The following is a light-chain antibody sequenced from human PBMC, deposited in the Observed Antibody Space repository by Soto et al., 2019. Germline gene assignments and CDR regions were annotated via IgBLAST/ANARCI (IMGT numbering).Light chain of an antibody. CDR2: SAS. V-gene: IGKV3-15*01. Sequence: EIVMTQSPATLSVSPGERATLSCRASQSVSSYLAWYQQKPGQAPRLLIYSASTRATGIPVRFSGSGFGTEFTLTISSLQSEDFAVYYCQQYKNWPLFGQGTRLENK. J-gene: IGKJ5*01. CDR3: QQYKNWPL. CDR1: QSVSSY.